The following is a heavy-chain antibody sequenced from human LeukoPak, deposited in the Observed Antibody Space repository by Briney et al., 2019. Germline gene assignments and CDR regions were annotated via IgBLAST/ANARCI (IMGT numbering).Heavy chain of an antibody. D-gene: IGHD3-10*01. CDR2: ISGSGGST. J-gene: IGHJ3*02. CDR3: AKDILITMVRGVIPHDAFDI. Sequence: GGSLRLSCAASGFTFSSDAMSWVRQAPGKGLEWVSAISGSGGSTYYADSVKGRFTISRDNSKNTLYLQMNSLRAEDTAVYYCAKDILITMVRGVIPHDAFDIWGQGTMVTVSS. CDR1: GFTFSSDA. V-gene: IGHV3-23*01.